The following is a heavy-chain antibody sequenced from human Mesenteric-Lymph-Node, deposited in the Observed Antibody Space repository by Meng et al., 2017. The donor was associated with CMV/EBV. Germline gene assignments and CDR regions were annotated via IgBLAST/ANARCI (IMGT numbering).Heavy chain of an antibody. CDR1: GGSVSGYY. J-gene: IGHJ4*02. Sequence: YGGSVSGYYWSWIRQPPGKGLEWIGEINHSGSTNYNPSLKSRVTISVDTSKNQFSLKLSSVTAADTAVYYCARSVLRYFDWWTPFDYWGQGTLVTVSS. D-gene: IGHD3-9*01. CDR3: ARSVLRYFDWWTPFDY. CDR2: INHSGST. V-gene: IGHV4-34*01.